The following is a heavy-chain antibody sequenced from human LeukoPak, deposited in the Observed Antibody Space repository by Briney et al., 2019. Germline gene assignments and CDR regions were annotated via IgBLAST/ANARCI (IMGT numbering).Heavy chain of an antibody. D-gene: IGHD3-10*01. V-gene: IGHV4-4*07. CDR1: GGSTINYF. J-gene: IGHJ4*02. Sequence: SETLSLTCTVSGGSTINYFRSWIRQPAGKGLEWIGHIYSSGTTHYNPSLNNRVTISLDTSKSQFSLHLNSVTAADTAVYYCARADGSGSGAYTLDYWGQGILVTVSS. CDR3: ARADGSGSGAYTLDY. CDR2: IYSSGTT.